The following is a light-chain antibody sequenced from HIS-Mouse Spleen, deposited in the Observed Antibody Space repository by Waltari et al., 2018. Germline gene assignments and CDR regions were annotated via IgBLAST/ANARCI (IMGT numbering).Light chain of an antibody. Sequence: QSALTQPASVSGSPGQSITISCTGTSSDVGSYNLVSWYQQHPGKAPKLMIYEGSKRAAGVSNRCPGSKSGNTASLTISGLQAEDETDYYCCSYAGSSTFLVFGGGTKLTVL. CDR2: EGS. J-gene: IGLJ2*01. CDR1: SSDVGSYNL. CDR3: CSYAGSSTFLV. V-gene: IGLV2-23*03.